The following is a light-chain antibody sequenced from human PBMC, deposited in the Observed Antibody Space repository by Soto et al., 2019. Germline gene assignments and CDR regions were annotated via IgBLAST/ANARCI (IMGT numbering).Light chain of an antibody. Sequence: DIVMTQSPDSLAVSLGERATINCKSSQSVLYSSNNKNYLAWYQQKPGQPPKLLIYCASTRESGVPDRFSGSGSGTDFTLTISSLQAEDVAVYYCQQYDDAPQTFGQGTKVEIK. J-gene: IGKJ1*01. CDR1: QSVLYSSNNKNY. CDR3: QQYDDAPQT. V-gene: IGKV4-1*01. CDR2: CAS.